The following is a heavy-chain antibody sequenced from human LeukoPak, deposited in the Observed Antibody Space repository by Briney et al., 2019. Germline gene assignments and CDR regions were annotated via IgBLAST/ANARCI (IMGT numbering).Heavy chain of an antibody. J-gene: IGHJ4*02. CDR1: GGSFSGYY. Sequence: SETLSLTCAVYGGSFSGYYWSWIRQPPGKGLEWIGEINHSGSTNYNLSLKSRVTISVDTSKNQFSLKLSSVTAADTAVYYCASEVVAATLDYWGQGTLVTVSS. D-gene: IGHD2-15*01. CDR3: ASEVVAATLDY. CDR2: INHSGST. V-gene: IGHV4-34*01.